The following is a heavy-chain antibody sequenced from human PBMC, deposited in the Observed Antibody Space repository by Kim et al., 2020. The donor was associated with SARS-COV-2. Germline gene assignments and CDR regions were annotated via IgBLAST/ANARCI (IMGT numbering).Heavy chain of an antibody. CDR1: GGSISSGSYY. CDR2: IYTSGST. Sequence: SETLSLTCTVSGGSISSGSYYWSWIRQPAGKGLEWIGRIYTSGSTNYNPSLKSRVTISVDTSKNQFSLKLSSVTAADTAVYYCARDLLAAVDGAFDIWGQGTMVTVSS. CDR3: ARDLLAAVDGAFDI. V-gene: IGHV4-61*02. J-gene: IGHJ3*02. D-gene: IGHD6-13*01.